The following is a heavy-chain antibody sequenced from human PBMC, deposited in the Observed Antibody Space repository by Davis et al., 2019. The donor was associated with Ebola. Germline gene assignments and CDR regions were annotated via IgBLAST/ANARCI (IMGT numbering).Heavy chain of an antibody. D-gene: IGHD2-2*01. V-gene: IGHV1-3*01. J-gene: IGHJ2*01. CDR2: INAGNGNT. CDR1: GYTFTSYA. Sequence: ASVKVSCKASGYTFTSYAMHWVRQAPGQRLEWMGWINAGNGNTKYSQKLQGRVTITRDTSASTAYMELSSLRSEDTAVYYCASTRYCSSTSCQFWYFDLWGRGTLVTVSS. CDR3: ASTRYCSSTSCQFWYFDL.